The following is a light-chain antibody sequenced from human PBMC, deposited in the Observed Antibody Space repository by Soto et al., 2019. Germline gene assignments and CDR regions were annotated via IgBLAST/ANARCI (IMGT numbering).Light chain of an antibody. Sequence: EIVLTQSPGTLSLSPGERATLSCRASQSVSSSYLAWYQHKPGQAPRLLIYGASSGATGIPDRFSGSGSGTDFTLTISRLEPEDVAVYYCQQYGSSPPTFGQGTKLEIK. CDR1: QSVSSSY. J-gene: IGKJ2*01. CDR2: GAS. V-gene: IGKV3-20*01. CDR3: QQYGSSPPT.